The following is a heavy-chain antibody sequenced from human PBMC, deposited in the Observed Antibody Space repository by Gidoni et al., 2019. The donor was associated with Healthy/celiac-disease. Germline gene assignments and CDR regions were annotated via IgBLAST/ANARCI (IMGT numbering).Heavy chain of an antibody. CDR1: GFTFSSYG. V-gene: IGHV3-33*01. CDR2: IWYDGSNK. Sequence: QVQLVESGGGVVQPGRSLRLSCAASGFTFSSYGMHWVRQAPGKGLEWVAVIWYDGSNKYYADSVKGRFTISRDNSKNTLYLQMNSLRAEDTAVYYCAREVIEVDYFDYWGQGTLVTVSS. J-gene: IGHJ4*02. CDR3: AREVIEVDYFDY. D-gene: IGHD3-16*02.